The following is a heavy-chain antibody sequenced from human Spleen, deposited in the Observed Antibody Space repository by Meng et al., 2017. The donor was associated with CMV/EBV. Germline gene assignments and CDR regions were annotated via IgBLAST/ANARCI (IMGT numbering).Heavy chain of an antibody. J-gene: IGHJ4*02. D-gene: IGHD3-10*01. Sequence: ESLKISCIVSGDSISSSDYYWGWIRQPPGKGLEWIASVYYSGTAYYNPSLKSRVTVSADTSKNRFSLKLRSVTAADTAVYYCARVLWFGELHFDNWGQGTLVTVSS. CDR3: ARVLWFGELHFDN. CDR2: VYYSGTA. V-gene: IGHV4-39*07. CDR1: GDSISSSDYY.